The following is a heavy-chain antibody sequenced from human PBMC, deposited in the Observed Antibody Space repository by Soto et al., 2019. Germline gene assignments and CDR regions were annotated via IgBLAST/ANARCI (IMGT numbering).Heavy chain of an antibody. J-gene: IGHJ6*02. CDR1: GFTFSNAW. V-gene: IGHV3-15*07. CDR3: TMYNWNDAYYGMDV. D-gene: IGHD1-20*01. Sequence: GGSLRLSCAASGFTFSNAWMNWVRQAPGKGLEWVGRIKSKTDGGTTDYAAPVKGRFTISRDDSKNTLYLQMNSLKTEDTAVYYCTMYNWNDAYYGMDVWGQGTTVTVSS. CDR2: IKSKTDGGTT.